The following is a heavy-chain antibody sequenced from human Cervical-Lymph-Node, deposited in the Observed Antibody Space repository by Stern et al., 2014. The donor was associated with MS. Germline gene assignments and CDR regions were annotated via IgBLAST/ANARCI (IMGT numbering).Heavy chain of an antibody. CDR1: GYTFTTFG. CDR2: ISGYSPNT. CDR3: ARGTGDLKV. Sequence: QVQLVQSGPEVKKPGASVKVSCRASGYTFTTFGISWVREAPGNGLEWMGWISGYSPNTNYAQKFQGRVTLTTDTSTNTAYMELRSLRSDDTAIYYCARGTGDLKVWGQGTLVTVSS. D-gene: IGHD7-27*01. J-gene: IGHJ4*02. V-gene: IGHV1-18*01.